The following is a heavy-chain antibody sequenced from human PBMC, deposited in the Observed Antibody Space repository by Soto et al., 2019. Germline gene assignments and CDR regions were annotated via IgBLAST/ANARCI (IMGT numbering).Heavy chain of an antibody. CDR2: IDPGSGHA. D-gene: IGHD3-16*01. CDR1: GYTLTNYA. Sequence: ASVKVSCKPSGYTLTNYAIQWVRQAAGQRLEWMGWIDPGSGHATYSQKFQGRISITRDQSANTFYMDLSSLTSEDTAVYFCTRDLNGGNPFDYWGQGALVT. J-gene: IGHJ4*02. CDR3: TRDLNGGNPFDY. V-gene: IGHV1-3*01.